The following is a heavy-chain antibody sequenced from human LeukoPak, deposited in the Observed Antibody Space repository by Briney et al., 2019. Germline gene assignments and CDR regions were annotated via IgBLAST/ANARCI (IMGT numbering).Heavy chain of an antibody. J-gene: IGHJ3*02. Sequence: ASVKVSCKASGYTFTAHYIHWVRQAPGQGLEWMGWISAYNGNTNYAQKLQGRVTMTTDTSTSTAYMELRSLRSDDTAVYYCARRGSGYYYRAFDIWGQGTMVTVSS. V-gene: IGHV1-18*04. D-gene: IGHD3-22*01. CDR2: ISAYNGNT. CDR3: ARRGSGYYYRAFDI. CDR1: GYTFTAHY.